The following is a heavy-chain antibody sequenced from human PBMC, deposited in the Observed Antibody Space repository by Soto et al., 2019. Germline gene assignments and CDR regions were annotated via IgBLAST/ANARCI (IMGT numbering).Heavy chain of an antibody. CDR2: IYYSGST. D-gene: IGHD2-2*01. J-gene: IGHJ4*02. V-gene: IGHV4-30-4*01. Sequence: SETLSLTCTVSGGSISSGDYYWSWIRQPPGKGLEWIGYIYYSGSTYYNPSLKSRVTISVDTSKNQFSLKLSSVTAADTAVYYCARTGAYCSSTSGYDYWGQRNLVTVSS. CDR1: GGSISSGDYY. CDR3: ARTGAYCSSTSGYDY.